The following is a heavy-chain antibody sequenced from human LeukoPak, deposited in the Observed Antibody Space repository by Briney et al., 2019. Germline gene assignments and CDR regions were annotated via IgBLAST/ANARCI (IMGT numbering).Heavy chain of an antibody. CDR2: IYHSGST. CDR1: GVSISSGHW. J-gene: IGHJ5*02. CDR3: ARDHLANLASRLFDP. Sequence: SETLSLTCAVSGVSISSGHWWSWVRQPPGKGLEWIGEIYHSGSTNYNASLKSRVTISVDTSKNQFSLKLSSVTAADTAVYYCARDHLANLASRLFDPWGQGTLVTVSS. V-gene: IGHV4-4*02. D-gene: IGHD3-3*01.